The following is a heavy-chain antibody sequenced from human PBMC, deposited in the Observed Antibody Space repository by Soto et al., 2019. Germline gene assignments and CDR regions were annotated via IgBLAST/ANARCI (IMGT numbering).Heavy chain of an antibody. CDR3: ARREKDVNNFGVVHHHNWFAP. Sequence: NPSETLSLTCAVYGGSFSGYYWGWIRQPPGKGLEWIGEINHSGSTNYNPSLKSRVTISVDTSKNQFSLKLSSVNAADTAVYYCARREKDVNNFGVVHHHNWFAPWGQGTLVTVSP. V-gene: IGHV4-34*01. D-gene: IGHD3-3*01. CDR1: GGSFSGYY. J-gene: IGHJ5*02. CDR2: INHSGST.